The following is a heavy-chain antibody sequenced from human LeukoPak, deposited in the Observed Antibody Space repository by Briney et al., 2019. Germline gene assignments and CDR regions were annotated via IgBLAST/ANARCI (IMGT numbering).Heavy chain of an antibody. CDR3: AKDVRADIVVLLDY. Sequence: PGGSLRLSCAAPGFTFSSYAMSWVRQAPGKGLEWVSAISGSGGSTYYADSVKGRFTISRDNSKNTLYLQMNSLRAEDTAVYYCAKDVRADIVVLLDYWGQGTLVTVSS. D-gene: IGHD5-12*01. J-gene: IGHJ4*02. CDR1: GFTFSSYA. V-gene: IGHV3-23*01. CDR2: ISGSGGST.